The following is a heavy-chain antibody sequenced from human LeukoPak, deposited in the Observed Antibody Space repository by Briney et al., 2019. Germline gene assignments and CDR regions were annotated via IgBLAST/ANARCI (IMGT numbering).Heavy chain of an antibody. Sequence: VASVKVSCKASGYTFTGYYMHWVRQAPGQGLEWMGWINPNSGGTNYAQKFQGRVTMTRDTSISTAYMELSRLRSDDTAVYYCARTYTAMVNPNFWGQGTLVTVSS. CDR2: INPNSGGT. CDR1: GYTFTGYY. V-gene: IGHV1-2*02. J-gene: IGHJ4*02. D-gene: IGHD5-18*01. CDR3: ARTYTAMVNPNF.